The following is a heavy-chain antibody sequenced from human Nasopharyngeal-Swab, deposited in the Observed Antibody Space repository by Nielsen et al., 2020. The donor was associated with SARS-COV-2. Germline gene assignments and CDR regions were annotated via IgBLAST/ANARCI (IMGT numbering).Heavy chain of an antibody. D-gene: IGHD6-19*01. CDR2: IYYSGST. CDR3: ARGPQLLYSSGRLTKKNAFDI. J-gene: IGHJ3*02. V-gene: IGHV4-28*03. Sequence: WIRQPPGKGLEWIGYIYYSGSTYYNPSLKSRVTISVDTSKNQFSLKLGSVTAADTAVYYCARGPQLLYSSGRLTKKNAFDIWGQGTMVTVSS.